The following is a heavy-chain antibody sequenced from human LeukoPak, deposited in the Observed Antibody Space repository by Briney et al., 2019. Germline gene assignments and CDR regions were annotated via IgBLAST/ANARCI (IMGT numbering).Heavy chain of an antibody. CDR3: AREEFVQDSSWYYYNTERGGYFDY. D-gene: IGHD6-13*01. V-gene: IGHV1-24*01. Sequence: ASVKVSCKVSGYTLTELSMHWVRQAPGKGLEWMGGFDPEDGETIYAQKFQGRVTMTRDTSTSTVYMELSSLRSEDTAVYYCAREEFVQDSSWYYYNTERGGYFDYWGQGTLVTVSS. CDR1: GYTLTELS. J-gene: IGHJ4*02. CDR2: FDPEDGET.